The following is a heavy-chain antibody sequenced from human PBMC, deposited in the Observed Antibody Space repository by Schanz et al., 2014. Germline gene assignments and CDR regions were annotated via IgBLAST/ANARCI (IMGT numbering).Heavy chain of an antibody. CDR2: ISGSGGST. CDR1: GFGFDDYA. V-gene: IGHV3-23*04. CDR3: AKDFTGSGIFFNS. Sequence: EVQLVESGGGVVQPGGSLRLSCAASGFGFDDYAMSWVRQAPGKGLEWVSGISGSGGSTYDADSVKGRFTISRDNSKNTLYLQVNSLRAEDTAVYYCAKDFTGSGIFFNSWGQGTLVSVSS. J-gene: IGHJ5*01. D-gene: IGHD3-10*01.